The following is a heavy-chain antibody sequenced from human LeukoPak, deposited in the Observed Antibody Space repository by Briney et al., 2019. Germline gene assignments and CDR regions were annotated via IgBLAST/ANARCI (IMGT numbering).Heavy chain of an antibody. CDR1: GFTFSSYG. CDR2: ISFDGSNT. CDR3: ARDLNARKDGLHFGADC. Sequence: PGGSLRLSCAASGFTFSSYGMRWVRQAPGKGLEWVSIISFDGSNTYYGDSVRGRFTISRDNSKNTVDLQMDSLRVEDTAVYYCARDLNARKDGLHFGADCWGQGSLVTVSS. D-gene: IGHD3-10*01. V-gene: IGHV3-33*01. J-gene: IGHJ4*02.